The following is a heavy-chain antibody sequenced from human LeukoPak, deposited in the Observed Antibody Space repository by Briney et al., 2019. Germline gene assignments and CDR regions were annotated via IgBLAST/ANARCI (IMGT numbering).Heavy chain of an antibody. J-gene: IGHJ4*02. V-gene: IGHV4-59*01. CDR3: ARGSKGSSALDY. CDR1: GVPISSYY. Sequence: PSEPLSLICTVCGVPISSYYWIGMRQPPGKALEGFGYLYYSGSPNYNPSLKSRVTITVDTSKNQFSLKLSSVTAADTAVYYWARGSKGSSALDYWGQGTLVTVSS. CDR2: LYYSGSP. D-gene: IGHD6-6*01.